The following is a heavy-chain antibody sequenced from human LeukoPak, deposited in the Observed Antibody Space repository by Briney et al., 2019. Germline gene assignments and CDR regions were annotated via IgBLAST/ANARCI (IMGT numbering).Heavy chain of an antibody. V-gene: IGHV4-39*07. J-gene: IGHJ6*03. D-gene: IGHD3-9*01. Sequence: SETLSLTCTVSGGSISSSSYYWGWIRQPPGKGLEWIGSIYYSGSTYYNPSLKSRVTISVDTSKNQFSLKLSSVTAADTAVYYCARVRPTAGFYDILTGYYYYYYYYMDVWGKGTTVTISS. CDR2: IYYSGST. CDR3: ARVRPTAGFYDILTGYYYYYYYYMDV. CDR1: GGSISSSSYY.